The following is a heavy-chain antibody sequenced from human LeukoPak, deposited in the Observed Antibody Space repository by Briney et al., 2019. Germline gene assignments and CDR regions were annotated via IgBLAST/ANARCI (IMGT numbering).Heavy chain of an antibody. CDR3: GRVDMATTKDY. Sequence: ASVKVSCKASGYTFTSYSITWVRQAPGQGLEWLGWISAYNGDTKYAQRLQDRVSMTTDAPTTTAYLELRSLRSDDTAVYYCGRVDMATTKDYWGQGTLVTASS. CDR2: ISAYNGDT. J-gene: IGHJ4*02. CDR1: GYTFTSYS. V-gene: IGHV1-18*01. D-gene: IGHD5-24*01.